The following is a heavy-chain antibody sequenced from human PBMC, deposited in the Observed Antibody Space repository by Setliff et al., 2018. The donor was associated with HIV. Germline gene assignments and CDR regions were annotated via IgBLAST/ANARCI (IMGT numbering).Heavy chain of an antibody. CDR1: GGPMRSSSYY. J-gene: IGHJ2*01. CDR3: ARRLAIGHWYFDI. Sequence: NPSETLSLTCSVSGGPMRSSSYYWGWIRQPPGKGLEWIGSIYYTGSTYSNPSLKSRLTISEDASKSQFSLTLRSVTAADTAVYYCARRLAIGHWYFDIWDRGTLVTVSS. CDR2: IYYTGST. V-gene: IGHV4-39*01.